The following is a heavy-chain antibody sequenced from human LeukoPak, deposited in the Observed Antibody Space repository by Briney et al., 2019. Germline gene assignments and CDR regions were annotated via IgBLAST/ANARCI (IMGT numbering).Heavy chain of an antibody. J-gene: IGHJ3*02. Sequence: LETLSLTCTVSGSSIGTYSWSWIRQPPGKGMEWDGYIYTTGSTHYIPSLKSRVTMPVDTSKNQFSLRLSSVTAADTAVFYCARHRAEMATITDDAFDIWGQGTMVTVSS. D-gene: IGHD5-24*01. CDR2: IYTTGST. CDR1: GSSIGTYS. V-gene: IGHV4-4*09. CDR3: ARHRAEMATITDDAFDI.